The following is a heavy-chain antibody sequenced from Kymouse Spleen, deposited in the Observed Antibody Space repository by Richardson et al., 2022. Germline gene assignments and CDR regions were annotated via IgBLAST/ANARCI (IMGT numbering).Heavy chain of an antibody. CDR3: ARRAGTHYYYGMDV. CDR1: GFTFSSYW. Sequence: EVQLVESGGGLVQPGGSLRLSCAASGFTFSSYWMSWVRQAPGKGLEWVANIKQDGSEKYYVDSVKGRFTISRDNAKNSLYLQMNSLRAEDTAVYYCARRAGTHYYYGMDVWGQGTTVTVSS. D-gene: IGHD1-7*01. V-gene: IGHV3-7*01. J-gene: IGHJ6*02. CDR2: IKQDGSEK.